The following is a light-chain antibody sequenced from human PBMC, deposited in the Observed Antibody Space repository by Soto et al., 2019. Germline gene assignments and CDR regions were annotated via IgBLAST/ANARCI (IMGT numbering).Light chain of an antibody. CDR1: RSSIGAYDL. CDR3: KSYAGSNTYV. V-gene: IGLV2-11*01. Sequence: QALLPPPRSVSGSPGQSVTISCTRGRSSIGAYDLVSWYQHHPGKAPPLIIYAVVQRPSGVPDRFSGSKSGNTASLTVSGLQAADEADYFCKSYAGSNTYVFGSGTQVTVL. J-gene: IGLJ1*01. CDR2: AVV.